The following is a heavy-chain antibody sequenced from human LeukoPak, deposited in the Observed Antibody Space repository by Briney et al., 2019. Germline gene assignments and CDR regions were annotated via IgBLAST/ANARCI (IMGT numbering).Heavy chain of an antibody. J-gene: IGHJ4*02. Sequence: PGGSLRLSCAASGFTFSSYAMSWVRRAPGKGLEWVSAISGSGGSTYYADSVKGRFTISRDNSKNTLYLQMNSLRAEDTAVYYCAKDGEWLGYYFDYWGQGTLVTVSS. CDR1: GFTFSSYA. CDR3: AKDGEWLGYYFDY. V-gene: IGHV3-23*01. D-gene: IGHD6-19*01. CDR2: ISGSGGST.